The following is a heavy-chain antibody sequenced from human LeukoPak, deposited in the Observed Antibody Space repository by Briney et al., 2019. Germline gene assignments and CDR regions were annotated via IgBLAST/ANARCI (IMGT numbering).Heavy chain of an antibody. V-gene: IGHV3-9*01. J-gene: IGHJ4*02. CDR3: AKDIATYYGPGSPGT. CDR2: ISWNSGSI. D-gene: IGHD3-10*01. CDR1: GFTFADYV. Sequence: GGSLRLSCAASGFTFADYVMYWVRQAPGKGLEWVSGISWNSGSIGYADSVKGRFTISRDNAKSSLYLQMNSLRAEDTALYYCAKDIATYYGPGSPGTWGQGTLVTVSS.